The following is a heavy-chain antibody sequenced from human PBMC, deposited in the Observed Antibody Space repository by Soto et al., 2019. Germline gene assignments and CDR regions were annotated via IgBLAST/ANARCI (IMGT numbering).Heavy chain of an antibody. CDR2: IDNGGSST. Sequence: EVQLVESGGGLVQPGGSLRLSCAASGFTFSSYWMHWVRQAPGKGLVWVSRIDNGGSSTKYADSVKGRFTISRDNAKNKLYLQMTSLRAEDTAVYYCARVFWTPAGSRVAVDVWGQGTTVTVSS. CDR3: ARVFWTPAGSRVAVDV. V-gene: IGHV3-74*03. J-gene: IGHJ6*02. D-gene: IGHD2-2*01. CDR1: GFTFSSYW.